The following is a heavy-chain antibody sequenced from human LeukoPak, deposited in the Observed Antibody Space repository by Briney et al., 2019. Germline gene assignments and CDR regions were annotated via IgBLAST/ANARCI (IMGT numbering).Heavy chain of an antibody. CDR1: GFTFSSYA. D-gene: IGHD1-26*01. CDR2: ISGSGGGT. Sequence: GGSLRLSCAVSGFTFSSYAMSWVRQAPEKGLEWGSTISGSGGGTYYADSVKGRFTISRDDSKNTLDLQMNSLRAEDTAVYYCAKDLGRYRNDYFDYWGQGTLVTVSS. V-gene: IGHV3-23*01. J-gene: IGHJ4*02. CDR3: AKDLGRYRNDYFDY.